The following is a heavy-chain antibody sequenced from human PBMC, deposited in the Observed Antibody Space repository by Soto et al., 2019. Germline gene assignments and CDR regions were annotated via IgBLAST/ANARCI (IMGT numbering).Heavy chain of an antibody. D-gene: IGHD6-25*01. CDR1: GYSFTNYW. Sequence: GEALKISCKGSGYSFTNYWIGWVRQMPGKGLELMGIIYPHDSDIRYGPSFQGQVTISADKSVSTAYLQWSSLKYSDTAMYYCARYSSGSPGCXYWGHGTLVTVSS. CDR2: IYPHDSDI. CDR3: ARYSSGSPGCXY. V-gene: IGHV5-51*01. J-gene: IGHJ4*01.